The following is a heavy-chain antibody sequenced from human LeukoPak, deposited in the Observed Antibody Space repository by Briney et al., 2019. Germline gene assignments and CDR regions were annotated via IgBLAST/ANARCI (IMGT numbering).Heavy chain of an antibody. Sequence: GESLKISCKVSGYSFPSYWIGWVRQMPGKGLEWIGIIYPGDSDTRYSPSFQGQVTISADKSISTAYLQWSSLKASDTAMYYCARGAYYDSSGYEFDPWGQGTLVTVSS. CDR2: IYPGDSDT. CDR3: ARGAYYDSSGYEFDP. J-gene: IGHJ5*02. D-gene: IGHD3-22*01. V-gene: IGHV5-51*01. CDR1: GYSFPSYW.